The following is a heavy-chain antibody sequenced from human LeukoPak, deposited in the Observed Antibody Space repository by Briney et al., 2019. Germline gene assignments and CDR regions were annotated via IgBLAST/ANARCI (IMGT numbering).Heavy chain of an antibody. CDR1: GFTFSSYA. CDR2: ISNDGDKK. V-gene: IGHV3-30-3*01. CDR3: IRELYNYGMDV. Sequence: GGSLRLSCAASGFTFSSYAMSWVRQAPGKGLEWVAAISNDGDKKYYADSVKGQFTISRDNSKNTLYLQMNDLRAEDTAVYYCIRELYNYGMDVWGQGTTVTVSS. J-gene: IGHJ6*02.